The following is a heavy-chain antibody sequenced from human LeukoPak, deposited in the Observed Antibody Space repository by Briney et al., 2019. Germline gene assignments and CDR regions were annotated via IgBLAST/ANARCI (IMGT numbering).Heavy chain of an antibody. D-gene: IGHD3-10*01. CDR3: ARVGPAIYGSRTYINYDYYYMDV. J-gene: IGHJ6*03. CDR2: IIPIFGTA. V-gene: IGHV1-69*13. Sequence: SVKVSCKASRDTFTNNAISWVRQAPGQGLEWMGGIIPIFGTAHYAQKFQGRVTMTADESTSTAYMELSSLRSEDTAVYYCARVGPAIYGSRTYINYDYYYMDVWGEGTTV. CDR1: RDTFTNNA.